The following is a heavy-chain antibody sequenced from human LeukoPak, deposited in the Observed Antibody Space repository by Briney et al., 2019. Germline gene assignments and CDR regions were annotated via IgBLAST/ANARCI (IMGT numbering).Heavy chain of an antibody. CDR3: TRDSTTFRFGY. V-gene: IGHV3-53*01. D-gene: IGHD1-14*01. CDR2: IYSGGIT. Sequence: GGSLRLSCAASGFTFSDYYMSWVRQAPGKGLEWVSMIYSGGITNYVDSVKGRFTISRDNSKNTLYLQMSSLRAEDTAVYYCTRDSTTFRFGYWGQGTLVTVSS. CDR1: GFTFSDYY. J-gene: IGHJ4*02.